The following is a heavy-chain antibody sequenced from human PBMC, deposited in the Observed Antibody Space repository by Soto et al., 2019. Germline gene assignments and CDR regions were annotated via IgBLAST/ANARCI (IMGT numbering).Heavy chain of an antibody. J-gene: IGHJ4*02. D-gene: IGHD2-15*01. CDR1: GGTFSSYA. CDR3: AREGGEGVVQPDF. Sequence: QVQLVQSGAEVKKPGSSVKVSCKASGGTFSSYAISWVRQAPGQGLEWMGGIIPIFGTANYAQKFQGRVTLTADESTSTAYLELSSLRSEDTAVSYCAREGGEGVVQPDFWGQGTLVTVAS. CDR2: IIPIFGTA. V-gene: IGHV1-69*12.